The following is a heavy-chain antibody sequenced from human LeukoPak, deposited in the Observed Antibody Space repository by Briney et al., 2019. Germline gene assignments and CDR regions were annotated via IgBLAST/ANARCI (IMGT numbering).Heavy chain of an antibody. J-gene: IGHJ6*02. CDR2: VNPNSGHT. D-gene: IGHD2-2*01. CDR1: GYTFTSYD. V-gene: IGHV1-8*01. CDR3: AREGYCSSTSCYAGNYYYYYGMDV. Sequence: VASVKVSCKASGYTFTSYDINWVRQATGQGLEWMGWVNPNSGHTGFAQKLQGRVTMTTDTSTSTAYMELRSLRSDDTAVYYCAREGYCSSTSCYAGNYYYYYGMDVWGQGTTVTVSS.